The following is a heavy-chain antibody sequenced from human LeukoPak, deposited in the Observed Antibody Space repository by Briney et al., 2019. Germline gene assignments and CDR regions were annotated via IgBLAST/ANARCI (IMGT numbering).Heavy chain of an antibody. CDR3: ARGVPSSKIEWEPPDAFDI. J-gene: IGHJ3*02. V-gene: IGHV4-59*01. CDR1: GGSISSYY. CDR2: IYYSGST. D-gene: IGHD1-26*01. Sequence: SETLSLTCTVSGGSISSYYWSWIRQPPGKGLEWIGYIYYSGSTNYNPSLKSRVTISVDTSKNQFSLKLSSVTAADTAVYYCARGVPSSKIEWEPPDAFDIWGQGTMVTVSS.